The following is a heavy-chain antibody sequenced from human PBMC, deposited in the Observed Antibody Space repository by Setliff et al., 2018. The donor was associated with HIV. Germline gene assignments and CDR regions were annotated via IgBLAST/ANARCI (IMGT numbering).Heavy chain of an antibody. V-gene: IGHV4-30-2*01. Sequence: PSETLSLTCTVSGGSITSGIYSWSWIRQPPGKGLEWIGYVYQSGSTYYKPSLESRVTMSVDRSKNQFSLKIDSVTAADTAVYFCAGDNGANGGPGWLGPWGQGILVTVSS. J-gene: IGHJ5*02. CDR3: AGDNGANGGPGWLGP. CDR1: GGSITSGIYS. D-gene: IGHD2-8*01. CDR2: VYQSGST.